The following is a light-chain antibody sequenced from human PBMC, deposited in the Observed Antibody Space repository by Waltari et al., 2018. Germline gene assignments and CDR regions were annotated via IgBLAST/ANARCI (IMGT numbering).Light chain of an antibody. CDR1: QSVSRT. Sequence: EIVLTQSPGTLSLSPGERATLSCRTSQSVSRTLAWYQQKPGQAPRLLIYDASTRATGIPDRFSGIGFGTDFSLTISRLEAEDFAVYYCQKYGTLPATFGQGTTVEIK. J-gene: IGKJ1*01. V-gene: IGKV3-20*01. CDR2: DAS. CDR3: QKYGTLPAT.